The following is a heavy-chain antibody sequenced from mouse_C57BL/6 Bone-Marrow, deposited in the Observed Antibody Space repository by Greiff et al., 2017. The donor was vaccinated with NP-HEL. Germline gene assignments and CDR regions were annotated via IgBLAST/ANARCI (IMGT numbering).Heavy chain of an antibody. CDR1: GYTFTSYW. CDR2: IDPNSGGT. Sequence: QVQLQQPGAELVKPGASVKLSCKASGYTFTSYWMHWVKQRPGRGLEWIGRIDPNSGGTKYNEKLKSKATLTVDKPSSTAYMQLSSLTSEDSAVYYCARGSTVARYDGYYGNYYAMDYWGQGTSVTVSS. V-gene: IGHV1-72*01. D-gene: IGHD2-3*01. J-gene: IGHJ4*01. CDR3: ARGSTVARYDGYYGNYYAMDY.